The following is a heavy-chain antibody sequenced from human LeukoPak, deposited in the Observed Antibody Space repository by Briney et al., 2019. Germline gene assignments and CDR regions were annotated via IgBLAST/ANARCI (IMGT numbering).Heavy chain of an antibody. Sequence: PGGSLRLSCAASGFTFSSYGMHWVRQAPGKGLEWVAFIRYDGSNKYYADSVRGRFTISRDNSKNTLYLQMSSLRAEDTAVYYCAKTWGYGDFSNWFDPWGQGTLVTVSS. CDR3: AKTWGYGDFSNWFDP. J-gene: IGHJ5*02. CDR2: IRYDGSNK. CDR1: GFTFSSYG. V-gene: IGHV3-30*02. D-gene: IGHD4-17*01.